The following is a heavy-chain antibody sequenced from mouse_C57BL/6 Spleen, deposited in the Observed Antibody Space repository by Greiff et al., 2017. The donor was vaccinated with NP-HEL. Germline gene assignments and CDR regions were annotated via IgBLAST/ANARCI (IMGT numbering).Heavy chain of an antibody. D-gene: IGHD1-1*01. Sequence: QVQLQQSGAELVKPGASVKISCKASGYAFSSYWMNWVKQRPGQGLEWIGQIYPGDGDTNYNGKFKGKATLTADKSSSTAYMQLSSLTSEDSAVYFCARGISSVVAPSYAMDYWGQGTSVTVSS. CDR1: GYAFSSYW. CDR2: IYPGDGDT. J-gene: IGHJ4*01. CDR3: ARGISSVVAPSYAMDY. V-gene: IGHV1-80*01.